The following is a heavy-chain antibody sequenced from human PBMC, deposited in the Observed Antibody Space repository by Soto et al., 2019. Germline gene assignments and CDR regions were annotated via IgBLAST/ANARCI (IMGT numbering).Heavy chain of an antibody. CDR2: ILPVSGRT. V-gene: IGHV1-69*01. J-gene: IGHJ4*02. CDR1: AASFRNYL. D-gene: IGHD2-21*02. Sequence: QVQLVQSGAEVRKPGSSVRVSCRASAASFRNYLITWVRQAPGQGLECMGGILPVSGRTNYAQRFQGRFTITADSATSTVYMQLNSLRSEDTAVYFCATGWNDCPHWGQGTLVTVSS. CDR3: ATGWNDCPH.